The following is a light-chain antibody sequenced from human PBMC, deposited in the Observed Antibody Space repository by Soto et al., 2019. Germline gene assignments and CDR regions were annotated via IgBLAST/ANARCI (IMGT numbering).Light chain of an antibody. CDR1: QSVSSS. CDR2: GAS. CDR3: QQYNAWPPLT. Sequence: EIVLTQSPGTLSLSPGERATLSRGGSQSVSSSVAWYQQRPGRAPRLLISGASTRATGIPARFSGSGSGTDLTLTISSLQSEDFAVYHCQQYNAWPPLTFGGGTKVDIK. V-gene: IGKV3-15*01. J-gene: IGKJ4*01.